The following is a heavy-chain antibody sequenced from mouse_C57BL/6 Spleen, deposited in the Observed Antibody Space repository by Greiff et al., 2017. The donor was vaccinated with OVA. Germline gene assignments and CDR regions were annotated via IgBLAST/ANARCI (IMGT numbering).Heavy chain of an antibody. CDR3: ARSGDGYYLYYFDY. J-gene: IGHJ2*01. CDR2: INPNNGGT. V-gene: IGHV1-22*01. CDR1: GYTFTDYN. Sequence: EVQLQQSGPELVKPGASVKMSCKASGYTFTDYNMHWVKQSHGRSLEWIGYINPNNGGTSYNQKFKGKATLTVNKSSSTAYMELRSLTSEDSAVYYCARSGDGYYLYYFDYWGQGTTLTVSS. D-gene: IGHD2-3*01.